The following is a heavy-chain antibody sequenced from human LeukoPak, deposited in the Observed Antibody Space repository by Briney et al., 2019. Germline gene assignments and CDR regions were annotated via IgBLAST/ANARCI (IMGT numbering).Heavy chain of an antibody. V-gene: IGHV3-20*04. D-gene: IGHD3-22*01. CDR1: GFRFSIHG. CDR2: INWYGGST. CDR3: ARVESVGITMIVAIDY. Sequence: SGGSLRLSCAGSGFRFSIHGMSWVRQAPGKGLELDSGINWYGGSTGYADSVKGRFTISRDNAKNSLYLQMYSLRAEDTAVYYCARVESVGITMIVAIDYWGQGTLVTVSS. J-gene: IGHJ4*02.